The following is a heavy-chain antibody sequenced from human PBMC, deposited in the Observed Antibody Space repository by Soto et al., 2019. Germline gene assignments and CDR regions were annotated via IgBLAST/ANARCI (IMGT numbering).Heavy chain of an antibody. V-gene: IGHV4-31*03. CDR1: GDSISSGGYY. CDR3: ARDLYSGIYSAFDI. D-gene: IGHD1-26*01. Sequence: LSLTCTVSGDSISSGGYYWSWIRQHPGKGLGWIGYIYYSGSSYYNPSLKSRLTMSVDTSKNQFSLKLISVTAADTAVYYCARDLYSGIYSAFDIWGQGMMVTVSS. CDR2: IYYSGSS. J-gene: IGHJ3*02.